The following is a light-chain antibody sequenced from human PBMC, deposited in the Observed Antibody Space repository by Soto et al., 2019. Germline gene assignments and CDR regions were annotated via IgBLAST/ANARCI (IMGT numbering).Light chain of an antibody. Sequence: KVTQSPSFVSASIGDRVTITCRASQGISSNLAWYQQKPGKAPKLLIYAASTLQSGVPSRFSGSGSGTEFTLTISSLQPEDFATYYCQQFNSYPITFGQGTRLEIK. J-gene: IGKJ5*01. CDR2: AAS. CDR3: QQFNSYPIT. V-gene: IGKV1-9*01. CDR1: QGISSN.